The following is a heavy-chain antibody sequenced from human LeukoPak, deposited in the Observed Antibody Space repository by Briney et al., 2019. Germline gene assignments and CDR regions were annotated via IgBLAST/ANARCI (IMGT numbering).Heavy chain of an antibody. CDR2: ITSGGTI. D-gene: IGHD6-13*01. J-gene: IGHJ1*01. V-gene: IGHV3-48*04. CDR3: AKESGSRSYGAYFPH. Sequence: GGSLRLSCAASGFTFSSYGMSWVRQAPGKGLEWLSHITSGGTIYYADSVKGRFTISRDNSKSTLYLQMNSLRAEDTAVYYCAKESGSRSYGAYFPHWGQGTLVTVSS. CDR1: GFTFSSYG.